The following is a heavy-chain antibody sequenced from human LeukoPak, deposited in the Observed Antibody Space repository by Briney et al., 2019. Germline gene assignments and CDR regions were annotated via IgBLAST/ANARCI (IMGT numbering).Heavy chain of an antibody. CDR1: GFTFSDYA. J-gene: IGHJ4*02. CDR2: IYSGGST. CDR3: ARVGQQLGYYFDY. V-gene: IGHV3-53*01. D-gene: IGHD6-13*01. Sequence: GGSLRLSCAASGFTFSDYAMSWVRQIPGKGLEWVSVIYSGGSTHYADSVKGRFTISRDKSKNTLYLQMNSLRAEDTAVYYCARVGQQLGYYFDYWGQGTLVTVSS.